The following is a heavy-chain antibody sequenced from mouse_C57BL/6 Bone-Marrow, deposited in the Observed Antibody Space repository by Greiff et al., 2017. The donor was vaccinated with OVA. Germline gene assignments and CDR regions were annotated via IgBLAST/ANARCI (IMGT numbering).Heavy chain of an antibody. CDR2: INPNNGGT. CDR3: AREGDYYDCDPYWYFDV. D-gene: IGHD2-4*01. CDR1: GYTFTDYN. J-gene: IGHJ1*03. Sequence: EVQLQQSGPELVKPGASVKMSCKASGYTFTDYNMNWVKQSHGKSLEWIGYINPNNGGTSYNQKFKGKATLTVNKSSSTAYMELRSLTSEDSAVYYCAREGDYYDCDPYWYFDVWGTGTTVTVSS. V-gene: IGHV1-22*01.